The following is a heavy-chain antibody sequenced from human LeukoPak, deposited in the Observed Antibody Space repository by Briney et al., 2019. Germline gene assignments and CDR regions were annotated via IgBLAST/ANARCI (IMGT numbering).Heavy chain of an antibody. D-gene: IGHD1-1*01. J-gene: IGHJ6*03. CDR1: GFTFSNYA. Sequence: GGSLRLSCAASGFTFSNYAMSWVRQAPGKGLEWVSAISGSGGSTYYADSVKGRFTISRDNSKNSLYLQMNSLRAEDTAVYYCARENGAGYYYYMDVWGKGTTVTVSS. V-gene: IGHV3-23*01. CDR3: ARENGAGYYYYMDV. CDR2: ISGSGGST.